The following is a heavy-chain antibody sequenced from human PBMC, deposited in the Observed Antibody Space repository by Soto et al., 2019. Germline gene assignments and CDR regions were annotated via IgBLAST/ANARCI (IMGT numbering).Heavy chain of an antibody. J-gene: IGHJ4*02. D-gene: IGHD6-19*01. CDR1: GFTFSSYW. CDR2: TNSDGSDT. Sequence: LRLSCAASGFTFSSYWMYWVRQAPGKGLVWVSRTNSDGSDTTYADSVKGRFTISRDNAKNTLYLQMNSLRAEDTAVYYCARDRGWSLFDYWGQGTLVTVSS. V-gene: IGHV3-74*01. CDR3: ARDRGWSLFDY.